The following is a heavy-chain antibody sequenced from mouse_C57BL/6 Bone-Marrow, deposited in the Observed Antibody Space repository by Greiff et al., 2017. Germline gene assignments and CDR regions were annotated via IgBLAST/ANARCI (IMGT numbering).Heavy chain of an antibody. J-gene: IGHJ4*01. V-gene: IGHV1-7*01. CDR1: GYTFTSYW. CDR3: ARLDGYSFYYAMDD. Sequence: QVQLQQSGAELAKPGASVKLSCKASGYTFTSYWMHWVKQRPGQGLEWIGYINPSSGYTKYNQKFKDKTTLTADKSSSTASMQLSSLSDEDSAVYYCARLDGYSFYYAMDDWGQGTSVTVS. D-gene: IGHD2-3*01. CDR2: INPSSGYT.